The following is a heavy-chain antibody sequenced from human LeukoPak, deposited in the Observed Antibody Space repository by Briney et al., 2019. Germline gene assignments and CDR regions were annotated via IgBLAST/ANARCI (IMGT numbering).Heavy chain of an antibody. D-gene: IGHD3-22*01. J-gene: IGHJ4*02. CDR3: ARDDDYYDSSGHGYFDY. CDR2: IYYSGST. CDR1: GGSISSYY. V-gene: IGHV4-59*01. Sequence: SETLSLTCTVSGGSISSYYWSWIRQPPGKGLEWIGYIYYSGSTNYNPSLKSRVTISVDTSKNQFSLKLSSVTAADTAVYYCARDDDYYDSSGHGYFDYWGQGTLVTVSS.